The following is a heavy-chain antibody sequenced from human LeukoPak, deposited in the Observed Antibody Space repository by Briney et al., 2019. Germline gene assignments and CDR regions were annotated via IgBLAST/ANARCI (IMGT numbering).Heavy chain of an antibody. V-gene: IGHV3-66*01. CDR2: IYSGGST. Sequence: GGSLRLSCAASGFTVGSNYMSWVRQAPGKGLEWVSVIYSGGSTYYADSVKGRFTISRDNSKNTLYLQMNSLRAEDTAVYYCARVSRVRYDSSGYYYGWGQGTLVTVSS. CDR3: ARVSRVRYDSSGYYYG. D-gene: IGHD3-22*01. J-gene: IGHJ4*02. CDR1: GFTVGSNY.